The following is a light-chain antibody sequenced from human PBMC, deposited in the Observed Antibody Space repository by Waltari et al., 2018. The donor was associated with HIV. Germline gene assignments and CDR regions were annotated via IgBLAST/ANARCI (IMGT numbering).Light chain of an antibody. CDR1: SLRTYY. V-gene: IGLV3-19*01. J-gene: IGLJ1*01. CDR3: NSRDTSGYHYV. Sequence: SSELTQDPAVSVALGQTVRITCQGDSLRTYYASWYQQKPGQAPVLVFYGKNNRPSGIPDRFSGSSSGVTASLTITGAQAEDEAHYYCNSRDTSGYHYVFGTGTEVTVL. CDR2: GKN.